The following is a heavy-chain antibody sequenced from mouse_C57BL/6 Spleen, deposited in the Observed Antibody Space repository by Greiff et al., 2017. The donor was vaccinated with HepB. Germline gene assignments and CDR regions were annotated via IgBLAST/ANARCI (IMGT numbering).Heavy chain of an antibody. J-gene: IGHJ2*01. CDR3: ARDPPYYYGSSQYYFDY. V-gene: IGHV3-6*01. Sequence: EVKLEESGPGLVKPSQSLSLTCSVTGYSITSGYYWNWIRQFPGNKLEWMGYISYDGSNNYNPSLKNRISITRDTSKNQFFLKLNSVTTEDTATYYCARDPPYYYGSSQYYFDYWGQGTTLTVSS. CDR2: ISYDGSN. CDR1: GYSITSGYY. D-gene: IGHD1-1*01.